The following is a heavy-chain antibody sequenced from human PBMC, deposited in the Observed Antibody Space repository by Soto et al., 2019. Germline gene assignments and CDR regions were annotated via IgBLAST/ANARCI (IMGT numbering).Heavy chain of an antibody. CDR2: IYYSGST. CDR3: ARDSSGYLEYFQH. D-gene: IGHD3-22*01. J-gene: IGHJ1*01. CDR1: GRSISSYY. V-gene: IGHV4-59*08. Sequence: PSETLSLTCPVSGRSISSYYWSWIRQPPGKGLEWIGYIYYSGSTNYNPSLKSRVTISVDTSKNQFSLKLSSVTAAVTAVYYCARDSSGYLEYFQHWGQGTLVTVSS.